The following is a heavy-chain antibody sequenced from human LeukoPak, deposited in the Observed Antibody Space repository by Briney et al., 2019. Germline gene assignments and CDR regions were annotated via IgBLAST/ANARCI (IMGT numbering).Heavy chain of an antibody. J-gene: IGHJ2*01. V-gene: IGHV3-7*01. CDR1: GFTFSSYW. D-gene: IGHD3-10*01. Sequence: GGSLRLSCAASGFTFSSYWMSWVRQAPGKGLEWVANIKQDGSEKYYVDSVKGRFTISRDNAKNSLYLQMNSLRAEDTAVYYCARDLKYYYGSGSLWYFDLWGRGTLVTVSS. CDR3: ARDLKYYYGSGSLWYFDL. CDR2: IKQDGSEK.